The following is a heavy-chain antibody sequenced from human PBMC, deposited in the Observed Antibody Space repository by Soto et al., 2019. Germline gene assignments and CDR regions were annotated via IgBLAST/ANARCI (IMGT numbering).Heavy chain of an antibody. CDR1: GDSISSRNW. Sequence: QVQLQESGPGLVKPSDTLSLTCAVSGDSISSRNWWSWVRQTPGKGLEYIGEIHHSGSTNYNPSLKSRVTMSVDKSKNQFSLNLNSVTAADTAFYYCVRRKLEMMYVGWFDPWGQGTLVTVSS. V-gene: IGHV4-4*02. J-gene: IGHJ5*02. CDR2: IHHSGST. D-gene: IGHD2-8*01. CDR3: VRRKLEMMYVGWFDP.